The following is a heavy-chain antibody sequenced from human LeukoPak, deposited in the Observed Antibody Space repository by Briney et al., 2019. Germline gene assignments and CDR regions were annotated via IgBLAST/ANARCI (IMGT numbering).Heavy chain of an antibody. D-gene: IGHD3-16*01. Sequence: PGGSLRLSCAASGFNFRDYAMSWVRQAPARGLEWVSSLRGNDETFYADSVMGRFTLSRDNSTNTVYIQLNNLRVEDTAMYYCARASWVLNADAVCWGQGTLVTVSS. CDR1: GFNFRDYA. V-gene: IGHV3-23*01. J-gene: IGHJ4*02. CDR2: LRGNDET. CDR3: ARASWVLNADAVC.